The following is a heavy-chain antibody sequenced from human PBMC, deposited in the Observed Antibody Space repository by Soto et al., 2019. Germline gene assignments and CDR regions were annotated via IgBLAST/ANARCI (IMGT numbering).Heavy chain of an antibody. D-gene: IGHD4-17*01. CDR1: GFTFSSYS. CDR2: ISSSSSYI. V-gene: IGHV3-21*01. J-gene: IGHJ5*02. CDR3: ARDKAMTTVTGWFDP. Sequence: EVQLVESGGGLVKPGGSLRLSCAASGFTFSSYSMNWVRQAPGKGLEWVSSISSSSSYIYYADSVKGRFTISRDNAKNSLYLQMNSLRAEDTDVYYCARDKAMTTVTGWFDPGGQGTLVTVSS.